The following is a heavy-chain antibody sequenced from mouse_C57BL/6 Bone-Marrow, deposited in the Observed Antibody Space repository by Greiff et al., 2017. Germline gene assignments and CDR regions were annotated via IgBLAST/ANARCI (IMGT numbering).Heavy chain of an antibody. J-gene: IGHJ2*01. D-gene: IGHD1-1*01. V-gene: IGHV1-19*01. CDR2: INPCNGGT. Sequence: EVQLQQSGPVLVKPGASVKMSCKASGYTFTDYYMNWVKQSHGKSLEWIGVINPCNGGTSYNQKFKGKATLTVDKSSSTAYMELNNLTSEDSAVXYCARSHYGLDYWGQGTTLTVSS. CDR1: GYTFTDYY. CDR3: ARSHYGLDY.